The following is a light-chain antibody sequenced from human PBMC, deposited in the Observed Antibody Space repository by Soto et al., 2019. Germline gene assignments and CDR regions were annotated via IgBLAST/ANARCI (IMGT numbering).Light chain of an antibody. J-gene: IGLJ2*01. CDR3: SSYAGSNHVV. CDR2: EVS. CDR1: SSDVGGYNY. V-gene: IGLV2-8*01. Sequence: QSALTQPPSASGSPGQSVTISCTGTSSDVGGYNYVSWYQQHPGKAPQLMIYEVSKRPSGVPDRFSGSKSGNTASLTVSGLQAEDEADYYCSSYAGSNHVVFGRGTQLTVL.